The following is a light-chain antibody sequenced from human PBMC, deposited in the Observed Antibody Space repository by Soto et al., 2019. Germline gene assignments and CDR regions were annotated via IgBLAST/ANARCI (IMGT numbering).Light chain of an antibody. V-gene: IGKV3-15*01. CDR2: GEA. Sequence: EIVITQSPATLSLSPGERATLSCRASQSVFSSLAWYQQKPGQDPRLLIYGEATRATGIPARFSGSGSGTEFTLTISSLQSEDFAVYYCQQYHNWPAFGQGTKVDIK. J-gene: IGKJ1*01. CDR1: QSVFSS. CDR3: QQYHNWPA.